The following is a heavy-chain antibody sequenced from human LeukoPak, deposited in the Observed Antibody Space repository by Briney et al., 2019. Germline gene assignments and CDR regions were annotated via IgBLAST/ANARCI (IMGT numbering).Heavy chain of an antibody. V-gene: IGHV3-30*04. CDR1: GFTFSSYA. D-gene: IGHD3-10*01. J-gene: IGHJ1*01. CDR3: ARQGSGSYLEYFQH. CDR2: ISYDGSNK. Sequence: GRSLRLSCAASGFTFSSYAMHWVRQAPGKGLEWVAVISYDGSNKYYADSVKGRFTISRDNSKNTLYLQMNSLRAEDTAVYHCARQGSGSYLEYFQHWGQGTLVTVSS.